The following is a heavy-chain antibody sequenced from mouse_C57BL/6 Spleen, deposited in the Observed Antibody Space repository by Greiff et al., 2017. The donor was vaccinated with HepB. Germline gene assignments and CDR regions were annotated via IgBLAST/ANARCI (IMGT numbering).Heavy chain of an antibody. CDR2: ISSGSSTS. V-gene: IGHV5-17*01. J-gene: IGHJ1*03. D-gene: IGHD3-3*01. Sequence: EVKLMESGGGLVKPGGSLKLSCAASGFTFSDYGMHWVRQAPEKGLEWVAYISSGSSTSYYADTVKGRFIISSDKSKNTLFLQVASLRSEDTAMYYCARRGCAGYFGVLGTGTTVTVSS. CDR1: GFTFSDYG. CDR3: ARRGCAGYFGV.